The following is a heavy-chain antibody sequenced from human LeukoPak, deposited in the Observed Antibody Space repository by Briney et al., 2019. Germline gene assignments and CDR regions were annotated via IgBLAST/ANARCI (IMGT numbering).Heavy chain of an antibody. CDR2: INLSGDST. Sequence: ASVKVSCNASGYTFTINYIHWVRLRPAQGLGLMAIINLSGDSTTYAQTIQGRVSMTRDTSTRTAYMDLRSLRSDDTAVYYCATMGGWEKSDYSGNPEYWGQGTLVTVSS. V-gene: IGHV1-46*01. D-gene: IGHD4-23*01. CDR3: ATMGGWEKSDYSGNPEY. CDR1: GYTFTINY. J-gene: IGHJ4*02.